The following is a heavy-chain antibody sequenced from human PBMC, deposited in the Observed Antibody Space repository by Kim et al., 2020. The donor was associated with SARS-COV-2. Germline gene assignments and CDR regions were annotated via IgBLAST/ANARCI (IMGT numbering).Heavy chain of an antibody. D-gene: IGHD4-17*01. J-gene: IGHJ4*02. CDR3: ARAHGDYGTRNFDY. Sequence: TPSLKSRFPISVDTSKNQFSLKRGSVTAADTAAYYCARAHGDYGTRNFDYWGQGTLVTVSS. V-gene: IGHV4-59*01.